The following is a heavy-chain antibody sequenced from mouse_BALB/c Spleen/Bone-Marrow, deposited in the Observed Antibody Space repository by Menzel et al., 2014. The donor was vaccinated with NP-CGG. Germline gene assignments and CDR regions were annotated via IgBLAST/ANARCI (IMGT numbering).Heavy chain of an antibody. CDR2: IDPANGNT. V-gene: IGHV14-3*02. J-gene: IGHJ4*01. CDR3: ARWLLNYYAMDY. Sequence: DVKLVESGAELVKPGASVKLSCTASVFNIKDTYMHWVKQRPEQGLEWIGRIDPANGNTKYDPKFQGKATITADTSSNTAYLQLSSLTSEDTAVYYCARWLLNYYAMDYWGQGTSVTVSS. CDR1: VFNIKDTY. D-gene: IGHD2-3*01.